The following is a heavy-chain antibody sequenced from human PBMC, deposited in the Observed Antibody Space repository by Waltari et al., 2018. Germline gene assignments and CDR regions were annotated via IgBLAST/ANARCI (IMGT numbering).Heavy chain of an antibody. CDR3: ARGPYCGGDCYSAWSAFDI. Sequence: QLQLQESGPGLVKPSETLSLTCTVSGGSISSSSYYWGWIRQPPGKGLEWIGSIYYSGSTYCNPSLKSRVTISVDTSKNQFSLKLSSVTAADTAVYYCARGPYCGGDCYSAWSAFDIWGQGTMVTVSS. D-gene: IGHD2-21*01. CDR2: IYYSGST. CDR1: GGSISSSSYY. V-gene: IGHV4-39*07. J-gene: IGHJ3*02.